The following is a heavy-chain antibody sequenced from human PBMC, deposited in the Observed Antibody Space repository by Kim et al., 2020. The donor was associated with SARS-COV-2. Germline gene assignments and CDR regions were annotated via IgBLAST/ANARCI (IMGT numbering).Heavy chain of an antibody. Sequence: GGPLRLSCAASGFTFSSYEMNWVRQAPGKGLEWVSYIIGSGTTIYYADSVRGRFTISRDNDKNSLHLQMNSLRAEDTAVYYCARGPNYSPFDYWGQGALV. D-gene: IGHD4-4*01. V-gene: IGHV3-48*03. CDR3: ARGPNYSPFDY. CDR1: GFTFSSYE. J-gene: IGHJ4*02. CDR2: IIGSGTTI.